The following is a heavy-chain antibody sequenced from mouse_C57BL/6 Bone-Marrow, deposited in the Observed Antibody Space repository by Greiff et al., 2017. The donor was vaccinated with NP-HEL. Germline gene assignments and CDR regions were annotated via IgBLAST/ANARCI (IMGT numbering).Heavy chain of an antibody. J-gene: IGHJ4*01. CDR1: GFSFTSYG. V-gene: IGHV2-5*01. CDR2: IWRGGST. CDR3: AKNLRDDYFYYAMDY. D-gene: IGHD2-4*01. Sequence: QVQLQQSGPGLVQPSQSLSITCTVSGFSFTSYGVHWVRQSPGKGLEWLGVIWRGGSTDYNAAFMSRLSITKDNSKSQVFFKMNSLQADDTAIYYCAKNLRDDYFYYAMDYWGQGTSVTVSS.